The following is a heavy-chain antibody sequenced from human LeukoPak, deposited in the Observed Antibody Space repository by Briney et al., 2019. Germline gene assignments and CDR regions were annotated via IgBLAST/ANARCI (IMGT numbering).Heavy chain of an antibody. J-gene: IGHJ6*03. CDR2: IRYDGSNK. CDR1: GFTFSSHA. Sequence: GGSLRLSCAASGFTFSSHAMNWVRQAPGKGLGWVAFIRYDGSNKYYADSVKGRFTISRDNSKNTLYLQMNSLRAEDTAVYYCAKDSYYDFWSGRYYYYYMDVWGKGTTVTVSS. CDR3: AKDSYYDFWSGRYYYYYMDV. V-gene: IGHV3-30*02. D-gene: IGHD3-3*01.